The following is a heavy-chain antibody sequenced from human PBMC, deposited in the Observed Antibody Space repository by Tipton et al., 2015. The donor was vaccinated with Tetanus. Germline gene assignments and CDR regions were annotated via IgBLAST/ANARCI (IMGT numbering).Heavy chain of an antibody. J-gene: IGHJ6*03. Sequence: TLSLTCNVSGGSITSYYWSWIRQPPGKGLEWIGYIYYSGSTNYNPSLKSRVTISVDTSKNQFSLKLSSVTAADTAVYYCARSEQQLVRGYYYYYYMDVWGKGTTVTVSS. CDR1: GGSITSYY. CDR2: IYYSGST. D-gene: IGHD6-13*01. CDR3: ARSEQQLVRGYYYYYYMDV. V-gene: IGHV4-59*01.